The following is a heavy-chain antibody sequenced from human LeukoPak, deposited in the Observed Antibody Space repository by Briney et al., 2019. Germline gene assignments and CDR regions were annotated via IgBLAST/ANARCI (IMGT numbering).Heavy chain of an antibody. V-gene: IGHV3-48*03. CDR3: AREGPWDNFDY. D-gene: IGHD1-26*01. J-gene: IGHJ4*02. CDR2: ISSTGSTI. CDR1: GFTFSSHE. Sequence: GGSLRLSCEGSGFTFSSHEMNWVRQAPGKGLEWISYISSTGSTIYYADSVKGQFTISRDTAKNSVYLQMNSLRAEDTAVYYCAREGPWDNFDYWGQGTLVTVSS.